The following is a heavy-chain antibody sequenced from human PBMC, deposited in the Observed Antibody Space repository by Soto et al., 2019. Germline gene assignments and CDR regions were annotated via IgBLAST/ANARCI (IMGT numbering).Heavy chain of an antibody. J-gene: IGHJ5*02. CDR2: ISWNSGNI. Sequence: DVQLVESGGALVQPGRSLRLSCAASGFTFHNYAMHWVRQAPGKGLEWVAGISWNSGNIDFGDSVKGRFTISRDNAKNSLYLQMNSLRPEDTAVYYCAKDPYESLTGYNNWFDPWGQGTLVTVSS. V-gene: IGHV3-9*01. D-gene: IGHD3-9*01. CDR1: GFTFHNYA. CDR3: AKDPYESLTGYNNWFDP.